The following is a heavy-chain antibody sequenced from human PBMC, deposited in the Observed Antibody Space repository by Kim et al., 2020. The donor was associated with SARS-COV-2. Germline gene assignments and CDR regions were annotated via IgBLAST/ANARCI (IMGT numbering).Heavy chain of an antibody. D-gene: IGHD3-3*01. V-gene: IGHV1-46*01. CDR3: ARDPRFWSGYYSPYYFDY. J-gene: IGHJ4*02. Sequence: QGRVTTTRDTSTSTVYMELRSLRSEDTAVYYCARDPRFWSGYYSPYYFDYWGQGTLVTVSS.